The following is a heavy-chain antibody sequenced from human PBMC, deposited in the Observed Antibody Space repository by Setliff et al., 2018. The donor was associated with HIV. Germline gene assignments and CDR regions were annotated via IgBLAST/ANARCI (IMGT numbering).Heavy chain of an antibody. CDR2: IYTSGNT. CDR3: ARLGEHDIGDLDV. Sequence: SETLSLTCKVSGDSISSGGYYWTWIRKPAGKGLEWIGHIYTSGNTNYNPSLKSRVSISVATSKNQFFLTLTSVTAADSAVYYCARLGEHDIGDLDVWGKGTTVTVSS. D-gene: IGHD3-9*01. V-gene: IGHV4-61*09. CDR1: GDSISSGGYY. J-gene: IGHJ6*04.